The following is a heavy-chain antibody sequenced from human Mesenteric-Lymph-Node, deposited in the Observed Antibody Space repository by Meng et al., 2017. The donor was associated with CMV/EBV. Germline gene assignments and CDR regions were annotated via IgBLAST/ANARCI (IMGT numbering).Heavy chain of an antibody. Sequence: SETLSLTCSVSGDSTSISSYYWGWVRQPPGKGLEWIGSMYYSGTTYYNSSLKSRVTMSVDTSKNQFSLRLNSVTAADTAVYYCATEEAARQYAFDIWGQGTMVTVSS. J-gene: IGHJ3*02. CDR2: MYYSGTT. CDR1: GDSTSISSYY. CDR3: ATEEAARQYAFDI. V-gene: IGHV4-39*07. D-gene: IGHD6-6*01.